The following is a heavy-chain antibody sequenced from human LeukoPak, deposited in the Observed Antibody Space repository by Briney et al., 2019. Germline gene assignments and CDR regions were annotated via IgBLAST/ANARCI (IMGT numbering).Heavy chain of an antibody. CDR3: ARVGHGFYGDYIDY. D-gene: IGHD4-17*01. V-gene: IGHV1-2*02. Sequence: ASVKVSCKASGYTFTGYYMHWVRQAPGQGLEWMGWINPNSGGTNYAQKFQGRVTMTRDTSISKAYMELSRLRSDDTAVYYCARVGHGFYGDYIDYWGQGTLVTVSS. CDR2: INPNSGGT. J-gene: IGHJ4*02. CDR1: GYTFTGYY.